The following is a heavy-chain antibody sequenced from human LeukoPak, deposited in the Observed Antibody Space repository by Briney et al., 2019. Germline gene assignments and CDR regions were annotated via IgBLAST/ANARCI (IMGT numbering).Heavy chain of an antibody. D-gene: IGHD3-22*01. CDR1: GFTFSSYA. Sequence: PGGSLRLSCAASGFTFSSYAMHWVRQAPGKGLEWVAVISYEGSNKYYADSVKGRFTISRDNSKNTLYLQMNSLRAEDTAVYYCAREPLSRDYYDSSGFDYWGQGTLVTVSS. V-gene: IGHV3-30-3*01. J-gene: IGHJ4*02. CDR2: ISYEGSNK. CDR3: AREPLSRDYYDSSGFDY.